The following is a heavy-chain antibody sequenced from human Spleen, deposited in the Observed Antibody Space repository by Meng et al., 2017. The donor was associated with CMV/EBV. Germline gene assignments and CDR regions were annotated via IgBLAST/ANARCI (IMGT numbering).Heavy chain of an antibody. CDR2: ILPMFATP. D-gene: IGHD5-18*01. CDR3: ARCAGRGYSYGCYYGMDV. CDR1: GGTFTNYA. J-gene: IGHJ6*02. V-gene: IGHV1-69*05. Sequence: SVKVSCKASGGTFTNYALSWVRQAPGQGLEWVGGILPMFATPTYAQKFQGRVTITTDEPTTTAFMEVTSLTSEDTAVYYCARCAGRGYSYGCYYGMDVWGQGTTVTVSS.